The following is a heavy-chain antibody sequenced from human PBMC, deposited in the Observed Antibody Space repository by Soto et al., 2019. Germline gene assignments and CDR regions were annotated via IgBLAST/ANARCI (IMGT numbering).Heavy chain of an antibody. Sequence: QVKLVQSGAEVKKPGASVKVACKTSGYSFTSNAITWVRQAPGQGLEWTGWISTYSGDPHHAQKFKGRVTMTTDTSTNTAYMELRYLSSYDPAGYYCARDWGSYQAPSGGAGFDPWGQGTLVTVSS. J-gene: IGHJ5*02. CDR2: ISTYSGDP. CDR1: GYSFTSNA. D-gene: IGHD3-16*02. CDR3: ARDWGSYQAPSGGAGFDP. V-gene: IGHV1-18*04.